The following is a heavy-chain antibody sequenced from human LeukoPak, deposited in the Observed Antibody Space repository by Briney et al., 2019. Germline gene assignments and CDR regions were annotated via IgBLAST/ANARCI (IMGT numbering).Heavy chain of an antibody. Sequence: GGSLRLSCAASGFTFNYFWMHWVRQAPGKGLEWVSYISSSGSTIYYADSVKGRFTISRDNAKNSLYLQMNSLRAEDTAVYYCARVAGSSVARFHYFDYWGQGTLVTVSS. V-gene: IGHV3-11*01. CDR1: GFTFNYFW. CDR3: ARVAGSSVARFHYFDY. D-gene: IGHD6-19*01. J-gene: IGHJ4*02. CDR2: ISSSGSTI.